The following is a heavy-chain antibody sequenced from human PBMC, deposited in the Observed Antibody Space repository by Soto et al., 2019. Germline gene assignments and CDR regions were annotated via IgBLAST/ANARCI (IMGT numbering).Heavy chain of an antibody. Sequence: QAQLVESGGGVVQPGGSLRLSCVASGFSLYSYVIHWVRQTPGKGLQWVAVISIDGTRTYYADSVKGRFTVSRDNSKYSQYLEMYGRTIECTAIYYCLRYLGISDLDPWCQGALVTVAS. V-gene: IGHV3-30*01. CDR2: ISIDGTRT. CDR3: LRYLGISDLDP. D-gene: IGHD2-21*02. CDR1: GFSLYSYV. J-gene: IGHJ5*02.